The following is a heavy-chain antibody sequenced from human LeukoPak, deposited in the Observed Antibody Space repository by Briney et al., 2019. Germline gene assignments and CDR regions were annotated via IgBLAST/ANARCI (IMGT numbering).Heavy chain of an antibody. CDR2: IDPSDSYT. V-gene: IGHV5-10-1*01. CDR1: GYIFTSYW. Sequence: LGESLKISCKGSGYIFTSYWISGVRQMPGKGLEWMGRIDPSDSYTNYSPSFQGHVTISADKSISTAYLQWSSLKASDTAMYYCARVGSVGATLQFDYWGQGTLVTVSS. D-gene: IGHD1-26*01. J-gene: IGHJ4*02. CDR3: ARVGSVGATLQFDY.